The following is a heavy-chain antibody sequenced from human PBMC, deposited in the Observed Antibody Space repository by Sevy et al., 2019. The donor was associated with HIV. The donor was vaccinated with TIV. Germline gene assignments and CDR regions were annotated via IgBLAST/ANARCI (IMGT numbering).Heavy chain of an antibody. CDR2: IYPGDSET. CDR1: GYSFTNYW. V-gene: IGHV5-51*01. CDR3: ARFYDSSGHFPSDY. D-gene: IGHD3-22*01. J-gene: IGHJ4*02. Sequence: GESLKISCKGSGYSFTNYWIAWVRQMPGKGLEWMGIIYPGDSETRYSPSFKGQVTISADKSFSTAYLHWSSLKASDTAMYYCARFYDSSGHFPSDYWGQGTLVTVSS.